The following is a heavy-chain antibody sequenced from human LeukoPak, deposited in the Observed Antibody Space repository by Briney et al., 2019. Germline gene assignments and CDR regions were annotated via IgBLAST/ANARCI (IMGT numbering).Heavy chain of an antibody. J-gene: IGHJ4*02. V-gene: IGHV1-69*05. CDR3: ARGEVDGYNSLDY. Sequence: ASVKVSCKASGGTFSSYAISWVRQAPGQGLEWMGRIIPFFGTANYAQKFQGRVTITTDESTSTAYMELSSLRSEDTAVYYCARGEVDGYNSLDYWGQGTLVTVSS. CDR2: IIPFFGTA. CDR1: GGTFSSYA. D-gene: IGHD5-24*01.